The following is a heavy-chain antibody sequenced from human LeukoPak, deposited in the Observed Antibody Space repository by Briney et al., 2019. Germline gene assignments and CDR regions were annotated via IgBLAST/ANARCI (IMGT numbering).Heavy chain of an antibody. J-gene: IGHJ4*02. CDR1: GYTFTGYY. D-gene: IGHD1-26*01. CDR2: INPNSGGT. Sequence: ASVKVSCKASGYTFTGYYMHWVRQAPGQGLEWMGRINPNSGGTNYAQKFRGGVTMTRNKSISTAYMKLSRLRSDDTAVYYCARDRRAFSIVGAPWYWGQGTLATVSS. V-gene: IGHV1-2*06. CDR3: ARDRRAFSIVGAPWY.